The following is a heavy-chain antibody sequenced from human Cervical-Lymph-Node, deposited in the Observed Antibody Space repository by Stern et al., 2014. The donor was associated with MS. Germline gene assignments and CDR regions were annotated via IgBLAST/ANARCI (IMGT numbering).Heavy chain of an antibody. CDR2: IWYDGSNK. CDR1: GFTFSSYG. V-gene: IGHV3-33*01. Sequence: VQLVESGGGVVQPGRSLRLSCAASGFTFSSYGMHWVRQAPGKGLEWVAVIWYDGSNKYYADSVKGRLTISRDNSKNTLYLQMNSLRAEDTAVYYCARDSSGYYYLNWFDPWGQGTLVTVSS. J-gene: IGHJ5*02. CDR3: ARDSSGYYYLNWFDP. D-gene: IGHD3-22*01.